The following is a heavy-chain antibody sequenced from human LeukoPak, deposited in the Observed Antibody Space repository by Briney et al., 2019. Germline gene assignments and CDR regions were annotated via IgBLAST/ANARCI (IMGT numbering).Heavy chain of an antibody. CDR2: IIPIFGTA. D-gene: IGHD2-15*01. V-gene: IGHV1-69*05. J-gene: IGHJ5*02. Sequence: GASVKVSCKASGGTFSSYAISWVRQAPGQGLEWMGGIIPIFGTANYAQKLQGRVTMTTDTSTSTAYMELRSLRSDDTAVYYCARPVGGQYCSGGSCYPSHWFDPWGQGTLVTVSS. CDR1: GGTFSSYA. CDR3: ARPVGGQYCSGGSCYPSHWFDP.